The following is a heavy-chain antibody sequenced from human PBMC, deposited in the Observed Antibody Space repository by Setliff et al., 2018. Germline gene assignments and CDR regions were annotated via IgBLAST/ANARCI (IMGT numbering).Heavy chain of an antibody. Sequence: PSETLSLTCTVSGGSIRSSSYYWGWIRQPPGQGLEWIAYIYYSGITYYNPSLKSRVTISVDTSKNQSSLKLSSVTAADTAVYYCARLGGSSGSGGFYYYYYMDVWGKGTTVTVSS. CDR2: IYYSGIT. J-gene: IGHJ6*03. CDR1: GGSIRSSSYY. CDR3: ARLGGSSGSGGFYYYYYMDV. V-gene: IGHV4-39*01. D-gene: IGHD3-22*01.